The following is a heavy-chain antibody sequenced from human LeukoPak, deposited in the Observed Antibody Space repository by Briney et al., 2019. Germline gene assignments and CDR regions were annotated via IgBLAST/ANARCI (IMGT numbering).Heavy chain of an antibody. D-gene: IGHD6-6*01. CDR2: IRYDGSNK. CDR1: GFTFSSYG. J-gene: IGHJ4*02. CDR3: ASISSSLIDY. Sequence: GGSLRLSCAASGFTFSSYGMHWVRQAPGKGLEWAAFIRYDGSNKYYADSVKGRFTISRDNSKNTLYLQMNSLRAADTAVYYCASISSSLIDYWGQGTLVTVSS. V-gene: IGHV3-30*02.